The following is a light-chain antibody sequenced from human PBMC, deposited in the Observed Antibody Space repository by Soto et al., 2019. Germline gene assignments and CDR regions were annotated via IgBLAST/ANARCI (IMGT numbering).Light chain of an antibody. Sequence: DVQVTQSPSFVSASVGDRVTITCRASQGIGTWLAWYQVKPGKAPNLLLYGATNLQSGVPSRFSGSGLGTHFTLTIFNLQPEDFATYYCQQTNSFPITFGQGTRLDI. CDR1: QGIGTW. V-gene: IGKV1D-12*01. CDR2: GAT. CDR3: QQTNSFPIT. J-gene: IGKJ5*01.